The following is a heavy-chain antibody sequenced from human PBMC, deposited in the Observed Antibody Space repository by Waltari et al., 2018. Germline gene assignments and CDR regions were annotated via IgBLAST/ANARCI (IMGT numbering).Heavy chain of an antibody. CDR3: ARDDGIRTVDY. CDR2: RKQDGTEE. V-gene: IGHV3-7*01. CDR1: GFTFSSYW. D-gene: IGHD1-20*01. J-gene: IGHJ4*02. Sequence: QLVESGGGLVQPGGSLRLSCVVSGFTFSSYWMSWVRQTPGKGLEWVANRKQDGTEEYYVDYVKGRFTISRDNAKNSLYLQMNSLRAEDTAVYYCARDDGIRTVDYWGQGTLVTVSS.